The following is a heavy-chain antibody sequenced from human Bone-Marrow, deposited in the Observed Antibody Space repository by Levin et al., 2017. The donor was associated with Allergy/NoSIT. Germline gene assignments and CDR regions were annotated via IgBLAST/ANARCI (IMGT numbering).Heavy chain of an antibody. CDR1: GGSVSSGSYY. CDR3: ARGIAWHFDY. J-gene: IGHJ4*02. D-gene: IGHD2-21*01. V-gene: IGHV4-61*01. Sequence: SETLSLTFTVSGGSVSSGSYYWNWFRQPPGKGLEWIAYIYYSGKNNYNPSLKSRVSTSVDASKNQFSLKLNAVTAADTAVYFCARGIAWHFDYWGQGTLVPVSS. CDR2: IYYSGKN.